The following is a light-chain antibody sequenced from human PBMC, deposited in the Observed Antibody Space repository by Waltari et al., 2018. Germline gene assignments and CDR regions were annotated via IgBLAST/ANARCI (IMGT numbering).Light chain of an antibody. CDR3: SSYTRSSSYV. Sequence: QSALTQPASVSGSPEQSITISCTGTSSDIGGDNFVSWYQQHPGKAPKLILFDVSDRPSGVSNRFSGSNSGNSASLTISGLQAEDEADYYCSSYTRSSSYVYGTGTKVTVL. CDR2: DVS. CDR1: SSDIGGDNF. J-gene: IGLJ1*01. V-gene: IGLV2-14*01.